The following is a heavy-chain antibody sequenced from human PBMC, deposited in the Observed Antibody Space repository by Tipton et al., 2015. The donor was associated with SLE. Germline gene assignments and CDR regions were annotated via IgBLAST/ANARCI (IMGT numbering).Heavy chain of an antibody. V-gene: IGHV4-39*07. CDR3: ARRDGLNGFDI. CDR2: IYYSGGI. J-gene: IGHJ3*02. D-gene: IGHD2-21*01. CDR1: GGSLSSTSYY. Sequence: TLSLTCSVSGGSLSSTSYYRGWIRQLPGNGLEWIGNIYYSGGIYYNPSLMSRITISVDTSKNQYSLKLSSVTAADTAVYFCARRDGLNGFDIWGRWTMVTVSS.